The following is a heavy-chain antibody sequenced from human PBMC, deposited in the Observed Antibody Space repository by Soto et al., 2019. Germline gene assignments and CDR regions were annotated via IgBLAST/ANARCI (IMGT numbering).Heavy chain of an antibody. CDR3: ARLTAATDPLRHFDY. CDR1: GYRFTNYW. Sequence: EVQLVQSGAEVKKPGESLKISCQGSGYRFTNYWVAWVRQMPGKGLEWMGIIYPGDSDTRYSPSFQGQVTISVDKSISTAFLQWSSLKASDIAMYYCARLTAATDPLRHFDYWGQGTLVTVSS. J-gene: IGHJ4*02. V-gene: IGHV5-51*01. CDR2: IYPGDSDT. D-gene: IGHD6-13*01.